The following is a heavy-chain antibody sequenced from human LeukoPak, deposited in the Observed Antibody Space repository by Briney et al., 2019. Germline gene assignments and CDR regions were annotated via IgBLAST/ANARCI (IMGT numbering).Heavy chain of an antibody. V-gene: IGHV4-31*03. D-gene: IGHD3-3*01. CDR2: IYYSGST. J-gene: IGHJ4*02. CDR3: AAFWSGYSRVYYFDY. CDR1: GGSISSGGYY. Sequence: SETLSLTCTVSGGSISSGGYYWSWIRQHPGKGLEWIGYIYYSGSTYYNPSLKSRVTISVDTSKNQFSLKLSFVTAADTAVYYCAAFWSGYSRVYYFDYWGQGTLVTVSS.